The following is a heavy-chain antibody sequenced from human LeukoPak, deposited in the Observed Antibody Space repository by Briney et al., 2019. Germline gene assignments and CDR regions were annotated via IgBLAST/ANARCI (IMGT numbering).Heavy chain of an antibody. Sequence: GGSLRLSCAASGFTFSSYSMNWVRQAPGKGLEWVSSISSSSSYIYYADSVKGRFTISRDNAKNPLYLQMNSLRAEDTAVYYCARETAGWYYYYMDVWGKGTTVTVSS. CDR3: ARETAGWYYYYMDV. J-gene: IGHJ6*03. V-gene: IGHV3-21*01. CDR1: GFTFSSYS. CDR2: ISSSSSYI. D-gene: IGHD2-15*01.